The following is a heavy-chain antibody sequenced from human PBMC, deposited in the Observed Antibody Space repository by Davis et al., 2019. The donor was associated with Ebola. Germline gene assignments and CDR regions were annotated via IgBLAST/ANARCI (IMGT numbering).Heavy chain of an antibody. CDR2: ISAYNGNT. Sequence: ASVKVSCKASGYTFTSYGISWVRQAPGQGLEWMGWISAYNGNTNYAQKLQGRVTMITDTSTSTAYMELRSLRSDDTAVYYCARDNGGSSPHYYYYYYGMDVWGQGTTVTVSS. J-gene: IGHJ6*02. D-gene: IGHD6-6*01. V-gene: IGHV1-18*01. CDR3: ARDNGGSSPHYYYYYYGMDV. CDR1: GYTFTSYG.